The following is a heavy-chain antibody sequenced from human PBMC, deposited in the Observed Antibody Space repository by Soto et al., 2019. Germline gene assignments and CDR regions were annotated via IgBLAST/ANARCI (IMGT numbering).Heavy chain of an antibody. J-gene: IGHJ5*02. CDR2: MNPGSGKT. V-gene: IGHV1-8*02. CDR1: GYSFINFD. D-gene: IGHD6-13*01. Sequence: ASVKVSCKASGYSFINFDISWVRQAAGQGPEWLGWMNPGSGKTGYTSKFQGRVAMTRDASTATSHLDLTSLTSDDTAVYYCARMASAGTLNWFDPWGPGTLVTV. CDR3: ARMASAGTLNWFDP.